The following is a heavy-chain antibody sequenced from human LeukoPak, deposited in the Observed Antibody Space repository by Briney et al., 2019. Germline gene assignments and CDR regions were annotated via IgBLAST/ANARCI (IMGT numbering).Heavy chain of an antibody. D-gene: IGHD3-10*01. CDR2: ISSSSSTI. V-gene: IGHV3-48*01. Sequence: GGSLRLSCAASGFTFSSYSMNWVRQAPGKGLEWVSYISSSSSTIYYADSVKGRFTISRDNAKNSLHLQMNSLRAEDTAVYYCARDVLLWFGELGDAFDIWGQGTMVTVSS. CDR3: ARDVLLWFGELGDAFDI. J-gene: IGHJ3*02. CDR1: GFTFSSYS.